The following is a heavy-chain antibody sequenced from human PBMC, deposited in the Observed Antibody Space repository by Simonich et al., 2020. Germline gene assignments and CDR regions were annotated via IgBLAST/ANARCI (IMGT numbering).Heavy chain of an antibody. V-gene: IGHV3-13*01. CDR3: ARGGYSGSYNWFDP. D-gene: IGHD1-26*01. J-gene: IGHJ5*02. Sequence: EVQLVESGGGLVQPWGSLRLSCAASGFTFSSYDMHWVRQATRKGLAVVSAMCTACATYYPVSVKGRFTISREKAKNSLYLQMNSLRAGDTAVYYCARGGYSGSYNWFDPWGQGTLVTVSS. CDR1: GFTFSSYD. CDR2: MCTACAT.